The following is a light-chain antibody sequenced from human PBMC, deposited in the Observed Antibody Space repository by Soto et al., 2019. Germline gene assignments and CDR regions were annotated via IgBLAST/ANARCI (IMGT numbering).Light chain of an antibody. CDR2: DDT. Sequence: SYELTQPPSVSVAPGQTARIACGGTNIGSKSVHWYQQKPGQAPVLVVYDDTDRPSGIPERFSGSNSGNTATLTISRVEAGDEADYYCQVWDSSSDQGVFGTGTKVTV. J-gene: IGLJ1*01. CDR1: NIGSKS. V-gene: IGLV3-21*02. CDR3: QVWDSSSDQGV.